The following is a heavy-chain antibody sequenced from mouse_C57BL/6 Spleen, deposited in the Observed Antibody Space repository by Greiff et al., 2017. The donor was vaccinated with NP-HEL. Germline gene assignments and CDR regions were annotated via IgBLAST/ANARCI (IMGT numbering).Heavy chain of an antibody. Sequence: EVQRVESGPELVKPGASVKIPCKASGYTFTDYNMDWVKQSHGKSLEWIGDINPNNGGTIYNQKFKGKATLTVDKSSSTAYMELRSLTSEDTAVYYCARWCYGSSYVYAMDYWGQGTSVTVSS. V-gene: IGHV1-18*01. J-gene: IGHJ4*01. CDR3: ARWCYGSSYVYAMDY. D-gene: IGHD1-1*01. CDR2: INPNNGGT. CDR1: GYTFTDYN.